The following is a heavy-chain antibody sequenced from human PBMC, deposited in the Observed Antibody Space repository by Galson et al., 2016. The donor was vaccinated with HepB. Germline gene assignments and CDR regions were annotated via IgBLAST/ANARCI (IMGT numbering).Heavy chain of an antibody. CDR2: ITSGGTI. CDR1: GFSFSSYA. J-gene: IGHJ6*02. CDR3: AKRPSSYGWHYGMDV. Sequence: SLRLSCAASGFSFSSYAMSWVRQAPGKGLEWVSGITSGGTIYYADSAKGRFTISRNNSKNILYLQMKSLRDEDTAVYYCAKRPSSYGWHYGMDVWGQGTTVTVSS. V-gene: IGHV3-23*01. D-gene: IGHD5-18*01.